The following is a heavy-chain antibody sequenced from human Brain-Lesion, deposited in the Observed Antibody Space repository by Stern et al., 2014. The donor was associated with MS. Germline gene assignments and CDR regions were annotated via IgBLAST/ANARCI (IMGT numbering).Heavy chain of an antibody. D-gene: IGHD3-3*01. CDR2: INPNTGGT. J-gene: IGHJ6*02. V-gene: IGHV1-2*02. CDR1: GYIFTGYY. Sequence: VQLVESGAEVKKPGASEKVPCKTSGYIFTGYYIHWVRQAPGPGLQWLAWINPNTGGTKYAQKFQGRVTMSRDTSISTAYVELSSLTSDDAAVYYCARDQRGITIFGVVTDYYYLGMDVWGQGTTVTVSS. CDR3: ARDQRGITIFGVVTDYYYLGMDV.